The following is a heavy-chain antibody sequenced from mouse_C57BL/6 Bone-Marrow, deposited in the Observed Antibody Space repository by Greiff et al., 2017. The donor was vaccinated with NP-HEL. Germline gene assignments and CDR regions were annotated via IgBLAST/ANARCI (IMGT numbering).Heavy chain of an antibody. V-gene: IGHV14-2*01. D-gene: IGHD2-4*01. CDR2: IDPEDGET. J-gene: IGHJ2*01. CDR1: GFNFKDYY. Sequence: VQLKESGAELVKPGASVKLSCTASGFNFKDYYMHWVKQRTEQGLEWIGRIDPEDGETKYAPKFQGKATITADTSSNTAYLHLSSLTSEDTAVYDCARGGYDYDVKYYFDYWGQGTTLTVSS. CDR3: ARGGYDYDVKYYFDY.